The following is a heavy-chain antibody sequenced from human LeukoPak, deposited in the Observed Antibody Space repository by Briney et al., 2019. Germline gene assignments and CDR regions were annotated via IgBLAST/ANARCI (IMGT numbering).Heavy chain of an antibody. D-gene: IGHD6-19*01. V-gene: IGHV3-9*01. J-gene: IGHJ4*02. Sequence: GGSLRLSCAASGFTFDDYAMHWVRQAPGKGLEWVSGISWNSGSIGYADSVKGRFTISRDNAKNSLYLQMNSLRAEDTALYYCAKWDAVAGFGYFDYWGQGTLVTVSS. CDR1: GFTFDDYA. CDR2: ISWNSGSI. CDR3: AKWDAVAGFGYFDY.